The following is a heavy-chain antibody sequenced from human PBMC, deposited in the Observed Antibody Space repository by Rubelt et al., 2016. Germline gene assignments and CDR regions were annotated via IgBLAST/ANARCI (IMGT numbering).Heavy chain of an antibody. V-gene: IGHV1-46*01. CDR1: GYTFTSYY. J-gene: IGHJ4*02. Sequence: QVQLVQSGAEVKKPGASVKVSCKASGYTFTSYYMHWVRQAPGQGLEWMGIINPSGGSTSYAQNFQGRVTMTRDTSTSTVYMELSSLRSEDTAVYYCARAASTVTTLLDLGYWGQGTLVTVSS. CDR2: INPSGGST. CDR3: ARAASTVTTLLDLGY. D-gene: IGHD4-17*01.